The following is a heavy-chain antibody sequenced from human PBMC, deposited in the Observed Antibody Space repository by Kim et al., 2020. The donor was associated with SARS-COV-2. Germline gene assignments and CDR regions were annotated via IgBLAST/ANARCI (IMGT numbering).Heavy chain of an antibody. CDR3: ARDKAAYYDILPGYGHA. D-gene: IGHD3-9*01. V-gene: IGHV4-59*13. Sequence: SETLSLTCTVSGGSISSYYWSWIRQPPGKGLEWIGYIYYSGSTNYNPSLKSRVTISVDTSKNQFSLRLSSVTAADPAVYYCARDKAAYYDILPGYGHA. CDR2: IYYSGST. CDR1: GGSISSYY. J-gene: IGHJ3*01.